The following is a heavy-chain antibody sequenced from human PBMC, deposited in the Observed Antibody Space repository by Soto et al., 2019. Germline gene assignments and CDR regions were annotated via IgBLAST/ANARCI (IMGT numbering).Heavy chain of an antibody. J-gene: IGHJ3*02. Sequence: ESGGGVVQPGRSLRLSCAASGFTFSSYAMHWVRQAPGKGLEWVAVISYDGSNKYYADSVKGRFTISRDNSKNTLYLQMNSLRAEDTAVYYCARDPAAMAPLSGFDAAFDIWGQGTMVTVSS. D-gene: IGHD5-18*01. CDR1: GFTFSSYA. CDR3: ARDPAAMAPLSGFDAAFDI. CDR2: ISYDGSNK. V-gene: IGHV3-30-3*01.